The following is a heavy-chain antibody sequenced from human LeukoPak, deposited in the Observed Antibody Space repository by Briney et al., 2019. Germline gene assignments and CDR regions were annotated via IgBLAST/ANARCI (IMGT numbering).Heavy chain of an antibody. V-gene: IGHV4-4*07. CDR2: IYNSGST. CDR1: GGSISSYH. Sequence: SETLSLTCTVSGGSISSYHGSWLRQPAGKGLEWLGRIYNSGSTNYNPSRKRRVTISVDTSKNQFSLQLYSGTPEDRAVYYCARGVYTSYYYYYGMHVWGREPSVTVPS. D-gene: IGHD5/OR15-5a*01. CDR3: ARGVYTSYYYYYGMHV. J-gene: IGHJ6*02.